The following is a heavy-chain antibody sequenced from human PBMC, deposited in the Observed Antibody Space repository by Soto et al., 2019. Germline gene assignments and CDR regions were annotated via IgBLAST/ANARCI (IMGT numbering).Heavy chain of an antibody. CDR3: ATARIYYDRLTGPGGPNWFDP. CDR2: FDPEDGET. D-gene: IGHD3-9*01. CDR1: GYTLTELS. Sequence: ASVKVSCKVSGYTLTELSMHWVRQAPGKGLEWMGGFDPEDGETIYAQKFQGRVTMTEDTSTDTAYMELSSLRSEDTAVYYCATARIYYDRLTGPGGPNWFDPWGQGTLVTVSS. V-gene: IGHV1-24*01. J-gene: IGHJ5*02.